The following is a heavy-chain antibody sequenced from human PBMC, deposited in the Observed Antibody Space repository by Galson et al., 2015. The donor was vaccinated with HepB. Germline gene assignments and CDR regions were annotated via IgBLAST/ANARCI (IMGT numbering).Heavy chain of an antibody. CDR3: ARGIAVAGRGAFDI. CDR2: IWYDGSNK. CDR1: GFTFSSYG. V-gene: IGHV3-33*08. D-gene: IGHD6-19*01. J-gene: IGHJ3*02. Sequence: SLRLSCAASGFTFSSYGMHWVRQAPGKGLEWVAVIWYDGSNKYYADSVKGRFTISRDNSKNTLYLQMNSLRAEDTAVYYCARGIAVAGRGAFDIWGQGTMVTVSS.